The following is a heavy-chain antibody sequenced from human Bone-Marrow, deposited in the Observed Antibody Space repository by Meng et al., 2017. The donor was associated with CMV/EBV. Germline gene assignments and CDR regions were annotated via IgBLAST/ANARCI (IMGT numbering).Heavy chain of an antibody. V-gene: IGHV1-69*02. CDR1: GGTFSSYT. CDR3: ARALIGGAAAGSRS. D-gene: IGHD6-13*01. Sequence: SVKVSCKASGGTFSSYTISWVRQAPGQGLEWMGRIIPILGIANYAQKFQGRVTITADKSTSTAYMELSSLRSDDTAVYYCARALIGGAAAGSRSWGQGTLVTVSS. CDR2: IIPILGIA. J-gene: IGHJ5*02.